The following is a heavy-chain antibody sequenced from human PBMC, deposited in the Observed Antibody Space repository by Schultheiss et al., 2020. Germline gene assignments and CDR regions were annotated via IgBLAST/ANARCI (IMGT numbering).Heavy chain of an antibody. D-gene: IGHD2-2*02. CDR1: GGSISSSSYY. CDR3: ARDEAPYCSSTSCYTYGMDV. Sequence: SETLSLTCTVSGGSISSSSYYWGWIRQPPGKGLEWIGYIYYTGDTYYNPSLKSRVTISVDTSKNQFSLKLSSVTAADTAVYYCARDEAPYCSSTSCYTYGMDVWGQGTTVTVSS. J-gene: IGHJ6*02. V-gene: IGHV4-39*07. CDR2: IYYTGDT.